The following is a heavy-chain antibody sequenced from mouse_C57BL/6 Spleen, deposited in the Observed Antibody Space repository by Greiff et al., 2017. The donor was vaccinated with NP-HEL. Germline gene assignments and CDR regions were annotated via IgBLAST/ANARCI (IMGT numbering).Heavy chain of an antibody. Sequence: QVQLHQSGAELVRPGASVTLSCKASGYTFTDYEMHWVKQTPVHGLAWIGAIDPETGGTAYNQKFKGKAILTADKSSSTAYMELRSLTSEDSAVYYCTRWDGYALYAMDYWGQGTSVTVSS. CDR3: TRWDGYALYAMDY. CDR1: GYTFTDYE. V-gene: IGHV1-15*01. CDR2: IDPETGGT. J-gene: IGHJ4*01. D-gene: IGHD2-2*01.